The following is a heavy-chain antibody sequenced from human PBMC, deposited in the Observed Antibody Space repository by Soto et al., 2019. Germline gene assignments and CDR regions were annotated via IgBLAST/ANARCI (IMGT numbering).Heavy chain of an antibody. V-gene: IGHV1-3*01. CDR3: ARGGGITMIGA. J-gene: IGHJ5*02. D-gene: IGHD3-22*01. CDR1: GYTFTNST. CDR2: INAGNGNT. Sequence: QVQLVQSGAEVKKPGASAKVSCEASGYTFTNSTIHWVRQAPGQSLEWMGWINAGNGNTKYSQRFQGRVTITRDTSATTAYMELSSLRSEDTAVYYCARGGGITMIGAWGQGTLVTVSS.